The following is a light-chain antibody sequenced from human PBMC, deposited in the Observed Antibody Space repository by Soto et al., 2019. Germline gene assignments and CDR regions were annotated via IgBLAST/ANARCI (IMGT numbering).Light chain of an antibody. CDR2: WAS. Sequence: DIVMTQSPDSLAVSLGERATINCKSSQSVSYSSHNNNYLAWYQQKAEQPPKLLIYWASSRESGVPDRFSGSGSGTDFSLTISSLQAEDVAFYYCQQYDSTPLTFGGGTKVEIK. CDR3: QQYDSTPLT. J-gene: IGKJ4*01. V-gene: IGKV4-1*01. CDR1: QSVSYSSHNNNY.